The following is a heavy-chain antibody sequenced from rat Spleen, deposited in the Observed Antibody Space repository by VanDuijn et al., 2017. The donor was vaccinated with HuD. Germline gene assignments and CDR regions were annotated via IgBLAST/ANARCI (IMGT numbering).Heavy chain of an antibody. Sequence: QVQLKESGPGLMQPSETLSLTCTVSGFSLTSNGVGWVRQPLGKGLVWMGTIWAGGSTNYNSAVQSRLSISRDTSKSQVFLKMNSLQPEDTGTYYCARQNYFDYWGQGVMVTVSS. CDR3: ARQNYFDY. CDR2: IWAGGST. CDR1: GFSLTSNG. V-gene: IGHV2-72*01. J-gene: IGHJ2*01.